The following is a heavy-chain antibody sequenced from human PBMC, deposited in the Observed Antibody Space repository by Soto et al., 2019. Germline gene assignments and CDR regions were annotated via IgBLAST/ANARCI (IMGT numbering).Heavy chain of an antibody. CDR3: TRVKLCGSAGCHRVLDF. CDR1: GFTFSDHY. V-gene: IGHV3-72*01. Sequence: EVQLVESGGGLVQPGGSLRLSCAASGFTFSDHYMDWVRQAPGEGLEWVGRIKNEANSYTTEYAASVEDRVTISRDNSRNSLFLYMNGLKDEDTAVYYCTRVKLCGSAGCHRVLDFGGKGPTVTVSS. D-gene: IGHD2-2*01. CDR2: IKNEANSYTT. J-gene: IGHJ6*04.